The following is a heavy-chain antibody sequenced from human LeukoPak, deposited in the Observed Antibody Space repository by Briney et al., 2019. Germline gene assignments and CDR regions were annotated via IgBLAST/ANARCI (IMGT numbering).Heavy chain of an antibody. J-gene: IGHJ4*02. CDR2: IYYSGST. CDR3: ARHAGDQGSFDY. Sequence: SETLSLTCTVSGGSLSSYYWSWIRQPPGKGLEWIGYIYYSGSTNYNPSLKSRVTISVDTSKNQFSLKLSSVTAADTAVYYCARHAGDQGSFDYWGQGTLVTVSS. D-gene: IGHD7-27*01. CDR1: GGSLSSYY. V-gene: IGHV4-59*08.